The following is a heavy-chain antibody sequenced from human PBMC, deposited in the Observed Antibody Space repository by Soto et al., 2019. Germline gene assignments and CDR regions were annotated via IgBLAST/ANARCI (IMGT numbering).Heavy chain of an antibody. V-gene: IGHV4-31*03. Sequence: LSLTCTVSGGSISSGGYYWSWIRQHPGKGLEWIGYIYYSGSTYYNPSLKSRVTISVDTSKNQFSLKLSSVTAADTAVYYCARVAKYYDFRSGSGVMAYYYYYGMDVWGQGTTVTVSS. D-gene: IGHD3-3*01. CDR2: IYYSGST. J-gene: IGHJ6*02. CDR1: GGSISSGGYY. CDR3: ARVAKYYDFRSGSGVMAYYYYYGMDV.